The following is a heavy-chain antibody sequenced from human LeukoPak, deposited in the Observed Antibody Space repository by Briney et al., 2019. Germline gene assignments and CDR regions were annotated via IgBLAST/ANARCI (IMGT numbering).Heavy chain of an antibody. Sequence: GASVKVSCKASGGTFSSYAISWVRQAPRQGLEWMGRIIPIFGTANYAQKFQGRVTITTDESTSTAYMELSSLRSEDTAVYYCARERSSGRDSPPDYWGQGTLVTVSS. J-gene: IGHJ4*02. CDR2: IIPIFGTA. CDR3: ARERSSGRDSPPDY. V-gene: IGHV1-69*05. D-gene: IGHD6-19*01. CDR1: GGTFSSYA.